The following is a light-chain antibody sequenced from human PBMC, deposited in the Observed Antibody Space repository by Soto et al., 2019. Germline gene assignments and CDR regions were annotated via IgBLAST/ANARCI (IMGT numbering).Light chain of an antibody. CDR2: WAS. J-gene: IGKJ1*01. CDR3: QQYYSSPTWT. CDR1: QSVLYSSNNKNY. Sequence: DIVMTQSPDSLAVSLGERATINGKSSQSVLYSSNNKNYLAWYQQKPGQPPKLLIYWASIRESGVPDRFSGSGSGTDFTLTSSSLQAEDVAVYYCQQYYSSPTWTFGHGTKVESK. V-gene: IGKV4-1*01.